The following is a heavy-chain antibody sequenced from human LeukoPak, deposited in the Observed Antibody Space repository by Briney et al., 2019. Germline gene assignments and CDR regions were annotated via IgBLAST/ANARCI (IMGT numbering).Heavy chain of an antibody. Sequence: GGSLRLSCAASGFTFSVAAMTWVRQAPGKGLEWVSVIYSDGSTYYGDSVRGRFTISRDNSKNTVYLQMNRLRAEDTAVYYCASGRDPFDDWGQGTLVTVSS. J-gene: IGHJ4*02. CDR1: GFTFSVAA. D-gene: IGHD2-21*01. V-gene: IGHV3-53*01. CDR3: ASGRDPFDD. CDR2: IYSDGST.